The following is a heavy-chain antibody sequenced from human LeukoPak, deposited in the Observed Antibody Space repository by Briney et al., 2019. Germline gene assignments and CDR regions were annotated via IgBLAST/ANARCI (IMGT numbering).Heavy chain of an antibody. V-gene: IGHV1-2*02. CDR3: ARANPLCCSSTTCLFDY. Sequence: ASVKVSCKASGYTFTGYYMHWVRQAPGQGFEWMGWINPNSGGTNYAQKFQGRVTMTRDTSISTAHMELSRLRSDDTAVYYCARANPLCCSSTTCLFDYWGQGTLVTVSS. CDR2: INPNSGGT. J-gene: IGHJ4*02. D-gene: IGHD2-2*01. CDR1: GYTFTGYY.